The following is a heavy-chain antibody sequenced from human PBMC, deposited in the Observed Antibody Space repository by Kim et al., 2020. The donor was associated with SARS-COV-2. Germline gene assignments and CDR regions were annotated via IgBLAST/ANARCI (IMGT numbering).Heavy chain of an antibody. CDR3: AKGVDTAMNYYYGMDV. CDR1: GFTFDDYA. CDR2: ISWNSGSI. V-gene: IGHV3-9*01. D-gene: IGHD5-18*01. J-gene: IGHJ6*02. Sequence: GGSLRLSCAASGFTFDDYAMHWVRQAPGKGLEWVSGISWNSGSIGYADSVKGRFTISRDNAKNSLYLQMNSLRAEDTALYYCAKGVDTAMNYYYGMDVWGQGTTVTVSS.